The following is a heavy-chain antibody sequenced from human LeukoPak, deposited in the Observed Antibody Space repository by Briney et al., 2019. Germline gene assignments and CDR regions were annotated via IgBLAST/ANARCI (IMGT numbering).Heavy chain of an antibody. Sequence: GGSLRLSCAASGFTVSSNYMSWVRQAPGKGLEWVSVIYSGGSTYYADSVKGRFTISRDNSNNTLYLQMNSLRAEDTAVYYCARDREFGGYYYFDYWGQGTLVTVSS. CDR3: ARDREFGGYYYFDY. CDR2: IYSGGST. V-gene: IGHV3-53*01. CDR1: GFTVSSNY. J-gene: IGHJ4*02. D-gene: IGHD3-16*01.